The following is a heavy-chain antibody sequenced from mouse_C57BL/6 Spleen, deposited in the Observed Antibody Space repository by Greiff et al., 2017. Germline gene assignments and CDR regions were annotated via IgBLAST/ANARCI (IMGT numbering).Heavy chain of an antibody. CDR1: GYAFSSYW. V-gene: IGHV1-80*01. D-gene: IGHD1-1*01. Sequence: LQQSGASVKISCKASGYAFSSYWMNWVKQRPGKGLEWIGQIYPGDGDTNYNGKFKGKATLTADKSSSTAYMQLSSLTSEYSAVYFCARLVITTVVATGAMDYWGQGTSVTVSS. CDR3: ARLVITTVVATGAMDY. J-gene: IGHJ4*01. CDR2: IYPGDGDT.